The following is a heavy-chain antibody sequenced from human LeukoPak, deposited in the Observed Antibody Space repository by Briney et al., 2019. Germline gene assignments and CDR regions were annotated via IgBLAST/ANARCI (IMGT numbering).Heavy chain of an antibody. D-gene: IGHD2-15*01. CDR2: MNPNSGNT. Sequence: ASVKVSCKASGYTFTSYDINWVRQATGQGLGWMGWMNPNSGNTGYAQKFQGRVTMTRNTSISTAYMELSSLRSEDTAVYYCARLGYCSGGSCHDAFDIWGQGTMVTVSS. J-gene: IGHJ3*02. V-gene: IGHV1-8*01. CDR1: GYTFTSYD. CDR3: ARLGYCSGGSCHDAFDI.